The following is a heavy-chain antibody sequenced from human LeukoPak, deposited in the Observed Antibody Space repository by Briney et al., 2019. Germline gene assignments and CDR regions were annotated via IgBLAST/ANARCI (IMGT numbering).Heavy chain of an antibody. D-gene: IGHD5-12*01. Sequence: AGGSLRLSCAASGFTFSSYWMSWVRQAPGKGLEWVANIKQDGSEKYYVDSVKGRFTISRDNSKNTLYLQMNSLRAEDTAVYYCAKGSGYDTDFDYWGQGTLVSVSS. J-gene: IGHJ4*02. CDR1: GFTFSSYW. V-gene: IGHV3-7*03. CDR3: AKGSGYDTDFDY. CDR2: IKQDGSEK.